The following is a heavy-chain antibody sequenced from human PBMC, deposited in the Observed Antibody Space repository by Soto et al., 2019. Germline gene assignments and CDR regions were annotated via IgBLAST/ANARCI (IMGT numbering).Heavy chain of an antibody. CDR2: ISGSGGGI. CDR1: GFTFSSYA. CDR3: AKRNLVVRPPFDY. V-gene: IGHV3-23*01. Sequence: EVQLLESGGGLVQPGGSLRLSCAASGFTFSSYAMSWVRQAPGKGLEWVSTISGSGGGIYYADSVKGRSTISRDNSKNTLDLQMNSLRAEDTAVYYCAKRNLVVRPPFDYWGQGTLVTVSS. J-gene: IGHJ4*02. D-gene: IGHD2-15*01.